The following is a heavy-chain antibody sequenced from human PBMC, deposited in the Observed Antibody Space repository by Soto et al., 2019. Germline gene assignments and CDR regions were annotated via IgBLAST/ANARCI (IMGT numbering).Heavy chain of an antibody. CDR3: ATQPGGGGY. Sequence: EVQLVESGGGLIQPGGSLRLSCAVSGFTVSNNYMSWVRQAPGKGLEGVSVIYSGGYTAYGDSVKGRFTISRDNSKNTQILQRKTPGADDTAGYYWATQPGGGGYWGQGTLVTVSS. CDR1: GFTVSNNY. D-gene: IGHD3-10*01. J-gene: IGHJ4*02. V-gene: IGHV3-53*01. CDR2: IYSGGYT.